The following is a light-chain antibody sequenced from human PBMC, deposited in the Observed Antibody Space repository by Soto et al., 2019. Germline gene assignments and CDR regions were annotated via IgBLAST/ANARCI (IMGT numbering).Light chain of an antibody. V-gene: IGLV2-14*01. Sequence: QSVLTQPASVSGSPGQSITISCTGTSSDVGTYKYVSWYQQLPGKAPKLMIYEVSNRPSGVSNRFSGSKSGNTASLTISELQAEDEADYYCSSYTSRSTPVFGGGTKVTVL. CDR2: EVS. CDR1: SSDVGTYKY. CDR3: SSYTSRSTPV. J-gene: IGLJ2*01.